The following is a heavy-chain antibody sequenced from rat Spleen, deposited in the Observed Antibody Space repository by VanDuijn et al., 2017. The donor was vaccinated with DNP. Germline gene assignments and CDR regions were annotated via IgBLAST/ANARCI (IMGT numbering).Heavy chain of an antibody. Sequence: EVKLVESGGGLVQPGRSLNLSCATSGLNFADYWMGWVRQAPGKGLEWIGEINEDSRIINYLPSLKDRFTIARDNAQNSLYLQMTNVGSEATAISYGVTRGTGSDNWFAYWGQGTLVTVSS. J-gene: IGHJ3*01. CDR3: VTRGTGSDNWFAY. V-gene: IGHV4-2*01. CDR2: INEDSRII. D-gene: IGHD5-1*01. CDR1: GLNFADYW.